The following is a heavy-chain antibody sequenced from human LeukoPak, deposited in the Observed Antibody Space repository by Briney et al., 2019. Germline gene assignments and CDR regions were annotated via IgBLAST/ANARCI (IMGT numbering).Heavy chain of an antibody. J-gene: IGHJ4*02. CDR1: GYTFTSYG. CDR3: ARGPSRGPIFGVVILYYFDY. V-gene: IGHV1-18*01. D-gene: IGHD3-3*01. Sequence: ASVKVSCKASGYTFTSYGISWVRQAPGQGLEWMGGISAYNGNTNYAQQLQGRVTMTTDTSTSTAYIELRSLRSDDTAVYYCARGPSRGPIFGVVILYYFDYWGQGTLVTVSS. CDR2: ISAYNGNT.